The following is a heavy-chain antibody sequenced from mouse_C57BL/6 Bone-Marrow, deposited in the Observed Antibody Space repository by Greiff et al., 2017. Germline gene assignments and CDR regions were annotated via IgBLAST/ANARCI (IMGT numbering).Heavy chain of an antibody. Sequence: VQLQQSGAELVKPGASVKLSCTASGFNIKDYYMHWVKQRPEQGLEWIGRIDPEDGATKYAPKFQGKATITADPSSNTAYLQLSSLTSEDTAVYYCDLCGSSPAWFAYGGQGTLVTVSA. CDR1: GFNIKDYY. J-gene: IGHJ3*01. V-gene: IGHV14-2*01. D-gene: IGHD1-1*01. CDR3: DLCGSSPAWFAY. CDR2: IDPEDGAT.